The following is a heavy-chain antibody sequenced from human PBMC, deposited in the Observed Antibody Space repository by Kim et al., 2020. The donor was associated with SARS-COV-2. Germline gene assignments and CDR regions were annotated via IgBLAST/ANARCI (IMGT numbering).Heavy chain of an antibody. Sequence: TTGNPTYAQGFTGRFVFSLDTSVSTAYLQISSLKAEDTAVYYCAREKADVWGQGTTVTVSS. J-gene: IGHJ6*02. V-gene: IGHV7-4-1*02. CDR2: TTGNP. CDR3: AREKADV.